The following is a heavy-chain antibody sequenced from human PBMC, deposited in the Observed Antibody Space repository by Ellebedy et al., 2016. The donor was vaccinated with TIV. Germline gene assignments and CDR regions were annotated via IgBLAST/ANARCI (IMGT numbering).Heavy chain of an antibody. CDR2: VNRAGRAT. D-gene: IGHD6-13*01. CDR3: AKEVGLAAAATGEAFDV. CDR1: GITFNNFD. Sequence: PGGSLRLSCAASGITFNNFDMTLVRQATGKELELVATVNRAGRATFYADSVKCRFTISRDNSKNPLYLLLNSLRAEDTAVYYCAKEVGLAAAATGEAFDVWGQGTMVTVSS. V-gene: IGHV3-23*01. J-gene: IGHJ3*01.